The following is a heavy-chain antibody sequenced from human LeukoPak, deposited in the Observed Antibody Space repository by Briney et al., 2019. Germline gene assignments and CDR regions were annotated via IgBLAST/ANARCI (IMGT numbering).Heavy chain of an antibody. CDR1: GGSFSGYY. J-gene: IGHJ4*02. CDR2: INHSGST. Sequence: PSETLSLTCAVYGGSFSGYYWSWIRQPPGKGLEWIGEINHSGSTNYNPSLKSRVTISVDTSKNQFSLKLRSVTAADTAVYYCARAGNIVVVPAPYYYFDYWGQGTLVTVSS. D-gene: IGHD2-2*01. V-gene: IGHV4-34*01. CDR3: ARAGNIVVVPAPYYYFDY.